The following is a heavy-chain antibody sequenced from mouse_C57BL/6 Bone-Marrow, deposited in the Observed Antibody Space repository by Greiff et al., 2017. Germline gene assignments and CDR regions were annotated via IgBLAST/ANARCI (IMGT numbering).Heavy chain of an antibody. CDR3: ARPYGAWFAY. V-gene: IGHV1-64*01. CDR2: IHPNSGST. CDR1: GYTFTSYW. Sequence: VQLQQPGAELVKPGASVKLSCKASGYTFTSYWMHWVKQRPGQGLEWIGIIHPNSGSTNYNEKFKSKATLTVDKSSSTAYMQLSSLTSEDSAVYYCARPYGAWFAYWGQGTLVTVSA. D-gene: IGHD1-1*01. J-gene: IGHJ3*01.